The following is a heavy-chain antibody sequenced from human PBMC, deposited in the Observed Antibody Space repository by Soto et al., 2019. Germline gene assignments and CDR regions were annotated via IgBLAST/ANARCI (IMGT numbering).Heavy chain of an antibody. CDR3: ARDSGLLWFGSPADY. J-gene: IGHJ4*02. CDR1: GYTFTSYA. CDR2: INAGNGNT. D-gene: IGHD3-10*01. V-gene: IGHV1-3*01. Sequence: GASVKVSCKASGYTFTSYAMHWVRQAPGQRLEWMGWINAGNGNTKYSQKFQGRVTITRDTSASTAYMELSSLRSEDTAVYYCARDSGLLWFGSPADYWGQGTLVTVSS.